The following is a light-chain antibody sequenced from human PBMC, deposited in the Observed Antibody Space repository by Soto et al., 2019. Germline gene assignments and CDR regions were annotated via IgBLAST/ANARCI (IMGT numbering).Light chain of an antibody. J-gene: IGLJ1*01. CDR3: NSYTSSNSYV. Sequence: QSALTQPASVSGSPGQSITISCTGTSSDVGAYNYVSWYQQHPGKAPKLMIYDVSNRPSGVSIRFSGSKSGNTASLTISGLQAEDEADYFCNSYTSSNSYVFGNGTKLTVL. V-gene: IGLV2-14*03. CDR2: DVS. CDR1: SSDVGAYNY.